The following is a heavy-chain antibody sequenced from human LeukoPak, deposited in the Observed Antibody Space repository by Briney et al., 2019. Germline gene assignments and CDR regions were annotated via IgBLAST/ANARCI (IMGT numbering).Heavy chain of an antibody. D-gene: IGHD3-3*01. J-gene: IGHJ5*02. V-gene: IGHV5-51*01. CDR1: GNSFTNYW. CDR2: IFPGDSDT. Sequence: GESLKISCKASGNSFTNYWIAWVRQMPGKGLEWMGIIFPGDSDTRYSPSFQGQVIISVDKSISTAYLQWSSLKASDSAMYYCARRSTISGVVTSQKWFDPWGQGTLVTVSS. CDR3: ARRSTISGVVTSQKWFDP.